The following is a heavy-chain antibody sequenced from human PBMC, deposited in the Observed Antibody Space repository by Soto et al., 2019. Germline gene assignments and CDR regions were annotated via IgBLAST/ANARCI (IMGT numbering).Heavy chain of an antibody. D-gene: IGHD2-21*02. CDR3: ARESPRYCGGDCYVLAFDI. CDR2: IYPGDSDT. Sequence: GESLKISCKGSGYSFTSYWIGWVRQMPGKGLEWMGIIYPGDSDTRYSPSFQGQVTISADKSISTAYLQWSSLKASDTAMYYCARESPRYCGGDCYVLAFDIWGQGTMVTV. CDR1: GYSFTSYW. J-gene: IGHJ3*02. V-gene: IGHV5-51*01.